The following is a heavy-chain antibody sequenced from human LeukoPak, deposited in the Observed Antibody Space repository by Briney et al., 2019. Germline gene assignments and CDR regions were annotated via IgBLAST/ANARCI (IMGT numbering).Heavy chain of an antibody. Sequence: SETLSLTCTVSGGSINNYYWSWIRQPAGKGLEWIGRIYIRGSTNYNPSLKSRVTMSVDTSKNQFSLKLTSVTAADTAVYYCARDGYMDVWGKGTTVTVSS. CDR3: ARDGYMDV. CDR2: IYIRGST. CDR1: GGSINNYY. J-gene: IGHJ6*03. V-gene: IGHV4-4*07.